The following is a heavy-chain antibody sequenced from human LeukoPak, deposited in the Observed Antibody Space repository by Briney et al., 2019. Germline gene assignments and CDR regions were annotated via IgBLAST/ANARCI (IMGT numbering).Heavy chain of an antibody. CDR3: ARDSYQDYYGRFDP. V-gene: IGHV3-33*01. J-gene: IGHJ5*02. CDR1: GFSSSNHG. CDR2: IWDDGNNK. D-gene: IGHD3-10*01. Sequence: PGGSLRLSCAASGFSSSNHGMHWVRQAPGKRLEWVAVIWDDGNNKRYANSVNDRFTISRDNSENTLYLQMNGLTAEDTAMYYCARDSYQDYYGRFDPWGQGALVIVSS.